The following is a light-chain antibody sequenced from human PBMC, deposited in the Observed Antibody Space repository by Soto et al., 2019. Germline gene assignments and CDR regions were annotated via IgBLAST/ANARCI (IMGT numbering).Light chain of an antibody. CDR2: DLT. J-gene: IGLJ1*01. Sequence: QSELTQPASVSGSPGQSIAISCSGNAVSYQLVSWYQQQPGKAPKLILYDLTTRPSGVSNRFSGFKSGTTASLATSGLQAEDEGYYYCCAYVGTSNDVFGTGTKVTVL. CDR1: GNAVSYQL. CDR3: CAYVGTSNDV. V-gene: IGLV2-23*02.